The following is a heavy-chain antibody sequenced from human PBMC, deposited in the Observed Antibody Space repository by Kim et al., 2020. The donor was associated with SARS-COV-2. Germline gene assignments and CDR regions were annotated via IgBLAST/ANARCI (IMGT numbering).Heavy chain of an antibody. D-gene: IGHD1-26*01. CDR3: AGWSGSRQSSYFFDY. J-gene: IGHJ4*02. CDR1: GFTFSSNG. V-gene: IGHV3-30*03. CDR2: ISNDGGVK. Sequence: GGSLRLSCVASGFTFSSNGMHWVRQAPGKGLEWVAGISNDGGVKYYADSVKGRFTISKDNSRNMLYLQMDSLRAEDTAAYYCAGWSGSRQSSYFFDYWGQGTLVIVSS.